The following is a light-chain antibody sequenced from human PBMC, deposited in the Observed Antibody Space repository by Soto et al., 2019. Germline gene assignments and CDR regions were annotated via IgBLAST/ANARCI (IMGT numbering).Light chain of an antibody. CDR3: QQYGSSGT. CDR1: QSVSNNY. V-gene: IGKV3-20*01. J-gene: IGKJ1*01. Sequence: EIVLTQSPGTLSLSPGERATLSCRASQSVSNNYLAWYQQKPGQAPRLLIYGASNRATGIPDRFSGSGSGTDLTLTISRLEPEDFAGYYCQQYGSSGTFGQGTKVELK. CDR2: GAS.